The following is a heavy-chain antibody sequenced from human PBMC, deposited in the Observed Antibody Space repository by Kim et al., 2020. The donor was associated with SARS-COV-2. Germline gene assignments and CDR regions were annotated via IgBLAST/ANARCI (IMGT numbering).Heavy chain of an antibody. D-gene: IGHD3-22*01. CDR1: GFTFSSYA. Sequence: GALRLSCAASGFTFSSYAMSWVRQAPGKGLEWVSAISGSGGSTYYADSVKGRFTISRDNSKNPLYLQMNSLRAEDTAVYYCAKDYDSSCYYYSEVDYWGQGTLVTVSS. CDR2: ISGSGGST. J-gene: IGHJ4*01. CDR3: AKDYDSSCYYYSEVDY. V-gene: IGHV3-23*01.